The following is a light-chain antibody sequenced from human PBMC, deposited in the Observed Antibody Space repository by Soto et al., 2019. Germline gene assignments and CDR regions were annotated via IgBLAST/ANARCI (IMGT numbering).Light chain of an antibody. V-gene: IGKV2-28*01. CDR1: QSLLHSNGYNY. CDR2: LGS. Sequence: DIVMTQSPLSLPVTPGEPASISCRSSQSLLHSNGYNYLDWYLQKPGQSPQLLIYLGSNRASGGPDRFSGSGSGTDFTLKISRGEAEDVGVYDCMQALQTPIAFGQGTRLEIK. J-gene: IGKJ5*01. CDR3: MQALQTPIA.